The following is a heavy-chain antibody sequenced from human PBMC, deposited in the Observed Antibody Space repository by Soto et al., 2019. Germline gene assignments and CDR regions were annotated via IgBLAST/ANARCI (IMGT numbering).Heavy chain of an antibody. V-gene: IGHV3-21*01. Sequence: GGSLRLSCAASGFTFSSYSMNWVRQAPGKGLEWVSSISSSSSYIYYADSVKGRFTISRDNAKNSLYLQMNSLRAEDTAVYYCARVISSAMGTNFDYWGQGTLVTVSS. CDR1: GFTFSSYS. J-gene: IGHJ4*02. CDR2: ISSSSSYI. D-gene: IGHD1-1*01. CDR3: ARVISSAMGTNFDY.